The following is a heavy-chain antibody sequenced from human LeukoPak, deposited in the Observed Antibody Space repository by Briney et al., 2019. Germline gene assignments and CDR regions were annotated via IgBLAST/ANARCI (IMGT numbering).Heavy chain of an antibody. J-gene: IGHJ6*03. CDR3: ARVMAASVWRSYGSYYYYYYMDV. CDR1: GFTFNNYW. V-gene: IGHV3-7*01. Sequence: SGGSLRLSCAASGFTFNNYWMGWVRQAPGKGLEWVAIIKEDGSEKNYVDSVKGRFTISRDNAKNSLYLQMSSLRAADTAVYYCARVMAASVWRSYGSYYYYYYMDVWGKGTTVTASS. CDR2: IKEDGSEK. D-gene: IGHD3-16*01.